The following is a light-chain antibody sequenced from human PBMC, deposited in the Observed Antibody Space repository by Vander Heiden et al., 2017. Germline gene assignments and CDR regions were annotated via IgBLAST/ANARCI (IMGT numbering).Light chain of an antibody. CDR2: AAS. CDR1: QSISSY. V-gene: IGKV1-39*01. Sequence: IQMTQSPSSLSASVGDRVTITCRASQSISSYLNWYQQKPGKAPKLLIYAASSLQSGVPSRFSGSGSGTDFTLTISRLQPEDFATYYCQQRDSTPSTFGQGTKVEIK. CDR3: QQRDSTPST. J-gene: IGKJ1*01.